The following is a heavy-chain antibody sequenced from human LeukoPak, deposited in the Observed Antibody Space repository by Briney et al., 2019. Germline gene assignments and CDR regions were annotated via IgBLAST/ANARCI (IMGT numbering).Heavy chain of an antibody. CDR3: VKRLTLGDLSIKGAFAL. CDR1: GFTVSSNY. CDR2: IYNEGGT. V-gene: IGHV3-53*01. J-gene: IGHJ3*01. D-gene: IGHD3-16*02. Sequence: GGSLRLFCAASGFTVSSNYMSWVRQGGGKGLEGVALIYNEGGTHYTDSVKGRCTIPRDTSSNTLSHQTNRLRVEDSATYYCVKRLTLGDLSIKGAFALWGQGTMVTVAS.